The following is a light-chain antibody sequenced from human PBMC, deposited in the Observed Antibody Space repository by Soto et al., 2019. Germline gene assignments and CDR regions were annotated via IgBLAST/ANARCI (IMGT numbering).Light chain of an antibody. CDR3: CSYAGTTTWV. CDR2: EVT. CDR1: SSDVGRYNY. Sequence: QSALTQPPSASGSPGQSVTISCTGTSSDVGRYNYISWYQQRPGKAPKLMIFEVTKRPSGVSSRFSASKSGNTASPTISGVQAEDEADYYCCSYAGTTTWVFGGGTKLTVL. V-gene: IGLV2-23*02. J-gene: IGLJ2*01.